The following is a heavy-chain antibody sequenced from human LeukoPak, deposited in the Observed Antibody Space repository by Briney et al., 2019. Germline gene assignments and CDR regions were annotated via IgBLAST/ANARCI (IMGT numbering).Heavy chain of an antibody. CDR3: ARGRGRTYCSSTSCYTDNWFDP. CDR2: MNPSSGNT. CDR1: GYTFTSYD. V-gene: IGHV1-8*01. J-gene: IGHJ5*02. D-gene: IGHD2-2*02. Sequence: GASVKVSCKASGYTFTSYDINWVRQATGQGLEWMGWMNPSSGNTGYAQKFQGRVTMTRNTSISTAYMELSSLRSEDTAVYYCARGRGRTYCSSTSCYTDNWFDPWGQGTLVTVSS.